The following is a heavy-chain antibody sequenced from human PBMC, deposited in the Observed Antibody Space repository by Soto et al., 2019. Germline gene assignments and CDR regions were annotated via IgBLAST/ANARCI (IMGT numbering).Heavy chain of an antibody. Sequence: GGSLRLSCAASGFTFSSYGMHWVRQAPGKGLEWVAVIWYDGSNKYYADYVKGRFTISRDNSKNTLYLQMNSVRAEDMAVYSCARDLSNYYFDYWGQGTLVTVSS. CDR3: ARDLSNYYFDY. D-gene: IGHD4-4*01. V-gene: IGHV3-33*01. CDR1: GFTFSSYG. J-gene: IGHJ4*02. CDR2: IWYDGSNK.